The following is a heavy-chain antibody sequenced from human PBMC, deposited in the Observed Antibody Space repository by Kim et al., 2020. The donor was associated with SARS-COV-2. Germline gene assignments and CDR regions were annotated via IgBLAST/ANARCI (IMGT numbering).Heavy chain of an antibody. J-gene: IGHJ3*01. D-gene: IGHD1-1*01. Sequence: SETLSLTCSVSGGSMTSYFWSWIRQPPGNTLEWIGYIYSTGSTNYNPSLKSRVIISVDTSKNQFSLHLNSVTAADTAVYYCARRYNWKRGLGHAFDSGARGQRSPCLQ. CDR3: ARRYNWKRGLGHAFDS. V-gene: IGHV4-59*08. CDR2: IYSTGST. CDR1: GGSMTSYF.